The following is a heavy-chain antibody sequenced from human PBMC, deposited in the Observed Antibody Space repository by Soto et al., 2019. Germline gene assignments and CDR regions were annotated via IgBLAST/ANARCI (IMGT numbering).Heavy chain of an antibody. Sequence: PGGSLRLSCSASVFTFSSYAMRWVRQAPGKGLEWVSAISGSGGSTYYADSVKGWVTMTRDTPISTAYMELSRQRSDDTAVYYCARAGGSSLPSGVFGDNWFDPWGQGTLVTVSS. CDR3: ARAGGSSLPSGVFGDNWFDP. J-gene: IGHJ5*02. V-gene: IGHV3-23*01. D-gene: IGHD6-6*01. CDR1: VFTFSSYA. CDR2: ISGSGGST.